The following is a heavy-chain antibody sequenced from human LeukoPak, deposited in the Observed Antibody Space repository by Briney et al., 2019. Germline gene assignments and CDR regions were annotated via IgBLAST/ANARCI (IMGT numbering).Heavy chain of an antibody. CDR1: GGSISSYY. Sequence: PSETLSLTCTVSGGSISSYYWSWIRQPAGKGLEWIGRIYTSGSTNYNPSLKSRVTMSVDTSKNQFSLKLSSVTAADTAVYYCAREGIALVPAAWSDTFWFDPWGQGTLVTVSS. V-gene: IGHV4-4*07. CDR3: AREGIALVPAAWSDTFWFDP. J-gene: IGHJ5*02. D-gene: IGHD2-2*01. CDR2: IYTSGST.